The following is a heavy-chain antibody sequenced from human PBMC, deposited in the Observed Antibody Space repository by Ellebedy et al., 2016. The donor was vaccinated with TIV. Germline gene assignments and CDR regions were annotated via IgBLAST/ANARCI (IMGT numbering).Heavy chain of an antibody. CDR3: AKGPLSSGWYFDY. D-gene: IGHD6-19*01. Sequence: GGSLRLSXAASGFTFSSYAMSWVRQAPGKGLEWVSAISGSGGSTYYADSVKGRFTISRDNSKNTLYLQMNSLRAEDTAVYYCAKGPLSSGWYFDYWGQGTLVTVSS. V-gene: IGHV3-23*01. J-gene: IGHJ4*02. CDR1: GFTFSSYA. CDR2: ISGSGGST.